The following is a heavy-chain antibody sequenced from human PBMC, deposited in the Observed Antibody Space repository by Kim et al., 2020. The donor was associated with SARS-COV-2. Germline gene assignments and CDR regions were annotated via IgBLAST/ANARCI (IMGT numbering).Heavy chain of an antibody. J-gene: IGHJ4*02. CDR1: GGTFSSYA. CDR2: IIPILGIA. V-gene: IGHV1-69*04. CDR3: ARGVGRSSSSWLFDY. Sequence: SVKVSCKASGGTFSSYAISWVRQAPGQGLEWMGRIIPILGIANYAQKFQGRVTITADKSTSTAYMELSSLRSEDTAVYYCARGVGRSSSSWLFDYWGQGTLVTVSS. D-gene: IGHD6-13*01.